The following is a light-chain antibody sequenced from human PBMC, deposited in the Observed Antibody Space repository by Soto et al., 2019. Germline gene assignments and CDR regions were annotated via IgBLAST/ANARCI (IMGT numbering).Light chain of an antibody. CDR1: SSDVGSYNR. CDR3: SSYTSSSTLVV. Sequence: QSVLTQPPSVSGSPGQSVTISCTGTSSDVGSYNRVSWYQQPPGTAPKLMIYEVSNRPSGVPDRFSRSKSGNTASLTISGLQAEDEADYYCSSYTSSSTLVVFGGGTKLTVL. CDR2: EVS. V-gene: IGLV2-18*02. J-gene: IGLJ2*01.